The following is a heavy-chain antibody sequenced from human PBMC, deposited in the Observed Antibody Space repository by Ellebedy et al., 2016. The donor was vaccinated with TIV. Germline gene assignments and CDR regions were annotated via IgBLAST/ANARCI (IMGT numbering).Heavy chain of an antibody. D-gene: IGHD3-16*01. J-gene: IGHJ4*02. CDR2: ISPNSGGT. Sequence: ASVKVSCKASEYTFTGYYIHWVRQAPGQGLEWMGWISPNSGGTNYAQKFQGRVTMTRDTSINTAYMELSRLRSDDTAVYYCLSGSGGDNYWGQGTLVTVSS. CDR1: EYTFTGYY. CDR3: LSGSGGDNY. V-gene: IGHV1-2*02.